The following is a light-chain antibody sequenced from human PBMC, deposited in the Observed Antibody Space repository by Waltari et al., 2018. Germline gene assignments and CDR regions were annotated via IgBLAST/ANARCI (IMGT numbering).Light chain of an antibody. V-gene: IGLV5-45*01. J-gene: IGLJ3*02. CDR1: RGINADTYK. Sequence: QAVVTQPASLSASPGASASLTCTLHRGINADTYKIYWYRQRPGSPPQFLLNFRSDSDIKRGSGVPSRFSGSKDTSANAGVLFISGLQSEDEADYYCMILYNNAVVFGGGTKLTVL. CDR3: MILYNNAVV. CDR2: FRSDSDI.